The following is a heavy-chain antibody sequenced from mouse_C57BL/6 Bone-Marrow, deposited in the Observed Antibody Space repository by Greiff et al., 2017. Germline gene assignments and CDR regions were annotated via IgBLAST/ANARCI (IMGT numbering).Heavy chain of an antibody. CDR1: GFTFSSYG. CDR3: ERQDD. CDR2: ISSGGSYT. J-gene: IGHJ2*01. V-gene: IGHV5-6*02. Sequence: EVKLVESGGDLVKPGGSLKLSCAASGFTFSSYGMSWVRQTPDKRLEWVATISSGGSYTYYPDSVKGRFTISRDNAKNTLYLQMSSLKSEDTAMYYCERQDDWGQGTTLTVSS.